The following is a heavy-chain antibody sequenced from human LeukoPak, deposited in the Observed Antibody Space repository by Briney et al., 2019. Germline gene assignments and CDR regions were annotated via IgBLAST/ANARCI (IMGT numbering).Heavy chain of an antibody. CDR3: ARGGEWLRFDYFDY. CDR1: GFTFSSYW. V-gene: IGHV3-7*01. CDR2: IKQDGSEK. J-gene: IGHJ4*02. Sequence: GGSLRLSCAASGFTFSSYWMSWVRQAPGKGLEWVANIKQDGSEKYYVDSVKGRFTISRDNAKNSLYQQMNSLRAEDTAVYYCARGGEWLRFDYFDYWGQGTLVTVSS. D-gene: IGHD5-12*01.